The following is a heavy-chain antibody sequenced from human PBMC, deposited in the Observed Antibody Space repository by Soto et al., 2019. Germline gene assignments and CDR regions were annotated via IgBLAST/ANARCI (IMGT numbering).Heavy chain of an antibody. D-gene: IGHD3-22*01. CDR3: ASEDSSGYYFFDY. CDR2: IIPILGIA. CDR1: GGTFSSYT. J-gene: IGHJ4*02. Sequence: QVQLVQSGAEVKKPGSSVKVSCKASGGTFSSYTISWVRQAPGQGLEWMGRIIPILGIANYAQKFQGRVTITADKSTSTAYMELSSLRSEDTAVYYCASEDSSGYYFFDYWGQGTLVTVSS. V-gene: IGHV1-69*02.